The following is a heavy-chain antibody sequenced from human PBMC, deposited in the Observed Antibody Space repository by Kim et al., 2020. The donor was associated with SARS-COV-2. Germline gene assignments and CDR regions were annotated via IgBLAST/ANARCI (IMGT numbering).Heavy chain of an antibody. CDR1: GLTFSSYG. CDR3: ARDTGWYDYYYYGMDV. Sequence: GGSLRLSCAASGLTFSSYGMHWVRQAPGKGLEWVAVISYDGSNKYYADSVKGRFTISRDNSKNTLYLQMNSLRAEDKAVYYCARDTGWYDYYYYGMDVWGQGTTVTVSS. CDR2: ISYDGSNK. D-gene: IGHD6-19*01. V-gene: IGHV3-33*05. J-gene: IGHJ6*02.